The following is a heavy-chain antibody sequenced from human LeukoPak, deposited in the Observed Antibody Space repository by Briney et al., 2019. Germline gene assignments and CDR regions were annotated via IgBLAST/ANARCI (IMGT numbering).Heavy chain of an antibody. CDR2: ISGSGGST. V-gene: IGHV3-23*01. J-gene: IGHJ4*02. D-gene: IGHD6-13*01. CDR1: GFTFSTSW. CDR3: ATIVRYSSDY. Sequence: GGSLRLSCAASGFTFSTSWMSWVRQAPGKGLEWVSRISGSGGSTYYADSVKGRFTMSRDNSKNTLYLQMNSLRAEDTAVYYCATIVRYSSDYWGQGTLVTVSS.